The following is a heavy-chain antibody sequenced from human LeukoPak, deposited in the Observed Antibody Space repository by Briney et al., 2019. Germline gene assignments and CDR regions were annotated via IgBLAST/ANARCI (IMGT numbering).Heavy chain of an antibody. J-gene: IGHJ4*02. CDR2: TSNSGST. Sequence: SETLSLTCTVSGGSISSSSHYWGWIRQPPGKGLEWIGSTSNSGSTYYNPSLKSRVTISVDTSNNQSSLKLSSVTAADTAVYYCATTTIRLGYWGQGTLVTVSS. D-gene: IGHD1-26*01. CDR1: GGSISSSSHY. V-gene: IGHV4-39*07. CDR3: ATTTIRLGY.